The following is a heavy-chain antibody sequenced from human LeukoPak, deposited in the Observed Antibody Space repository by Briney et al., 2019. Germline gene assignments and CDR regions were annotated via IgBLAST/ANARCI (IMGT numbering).Heavy chain of an antibody. CDR3: AKGFSFADGYFDY. Sequence: GGSLRLSCAASGFTFSGFAMSWVRHTPGKGLEWVSTISGSGDYTYYADSVKGRFTISRDNSKNTLYLQMNSLRAEDTAVYYCAKGFSFADGYFDYWGQGTLLTVSS. CDR2: ISGSGDYT. CDR1: GFTFSGFA. J-gene: IGHJ4*02. V-gene: IGHV3-23*01. D-gene: IGHD2-8*01.